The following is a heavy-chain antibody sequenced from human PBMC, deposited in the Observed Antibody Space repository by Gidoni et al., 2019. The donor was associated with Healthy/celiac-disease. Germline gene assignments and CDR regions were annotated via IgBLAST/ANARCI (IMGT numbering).Heavy chain of an antibody. CDR1: GSTFSSYA. D-gene: IGHD2-21*02. CDR2: IIPIFGTA. J-gene: IGHJ5*02. CDR3: ARDRSYGGNSA. V-gene: IGHV1-69*06. Sequence: QVQLVQSGAEVKKPGSSVKVSCQASGSTFSSYAISWVRQAPGQGLEWMGGIIPIFGTANYAQKFQGRVTITADKSTSTAYMELSSLRSEDTAVYYCARDRSYGGNSAWGQGTLVTVSS.